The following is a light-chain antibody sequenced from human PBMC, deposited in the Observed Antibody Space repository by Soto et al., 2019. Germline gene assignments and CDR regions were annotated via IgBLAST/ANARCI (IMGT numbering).Light chain of an antibody. CDR1: DSDGGGYNY. J-gene: IGLJ1*01. Sequence: QSALTQPASVSGSTGQSSSIPCTGTDSDGGGYNYVSCYQHLPGKAHKLMIYEVFNRPSALYSRFSGSKSGSTASLTISGLHAADEAAYSCSSYTTTNNLYVFGTGTKVTVL. CDR2: EVF. V-gene: IGLV2-14*01. CDR3: SSYTTTNNLYV.